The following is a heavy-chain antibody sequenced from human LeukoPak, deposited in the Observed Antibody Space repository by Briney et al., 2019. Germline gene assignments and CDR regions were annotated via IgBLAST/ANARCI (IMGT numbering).Heavy chain of an antibody. CDR3: ARGDTGYLNRDAFDV. V-gene: IGHV1-2*02. Sequence: ASVKVSCKASGYILTGFYIYWVRQAPGQGLEWMGWINPNSGDTHYTQKFQGSVAMTGDTSITTAYMELSRLRSDDTAIYYCARGDTGYLNRDAFDVWGQGTMVTVSS. CDR1: GYILTGFY. J-gene: IGHJ3*01. D-gene: IGHD3-9*01. CDR2: INPNSGDT.